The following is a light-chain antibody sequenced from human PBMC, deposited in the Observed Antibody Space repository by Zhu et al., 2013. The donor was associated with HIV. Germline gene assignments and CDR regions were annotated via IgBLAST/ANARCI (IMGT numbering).Light chain of an antibody. V-gene: IGLV2-14*01. Sequence: QSALTQPASVSGSPGQSITISCTGTSSDIAVYNYVSWYQQHPGKAPKLMIYEVNNRPSGVSNRFSGSKSGNTASLTISGLQAEDEAVYYCTSYTRSSTLVFGGGTKLTVL. J-gene: IGLJ3*02. CDR1: SSDIAVYNY. CDR2: EVN. CDR3: TSYTRSSTLV.